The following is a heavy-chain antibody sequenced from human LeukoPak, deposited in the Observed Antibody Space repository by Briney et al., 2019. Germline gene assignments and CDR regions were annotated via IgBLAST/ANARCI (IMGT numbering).Heavy chain of an antibody. D-gene: IGHD6-13*01. J-gene: IGHJ6*02. CDR3: ACSSSWDYYYGMDV. CDR1: GYTFTSYD. Sequence: ASVKVSCKASGYTFTSYDINWVRQANGQGLEWMGWMNPNSGNTGYAQKFQGRVTMTRNTSISTAYMELSSLRSEDTAVYYCACSSSWDYYYGMDVWGQGTTVTVSS. V-gene: IGHV1-8*01. CDR2: MNPNSGNT.